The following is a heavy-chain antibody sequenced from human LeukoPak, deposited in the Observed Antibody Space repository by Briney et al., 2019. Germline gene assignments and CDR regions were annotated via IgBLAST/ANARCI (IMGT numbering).Heavy chain of an antibody. J-gene: IGHJ4*02. D-gene: IGHD3-22*01. CDR2: IKSKTDGWTT. CDR1: GFTLSNAW. Sequence: GGSLRPSCAASGFTLSNAWMSWVRQAPGKGLEWVGRIKSKTDGWTTDYAAPVKGRFTISRDDSKNTLHLQMNSLKTEDTAVYYCTTDLSYYYDSSGYFELDYWGQGTLVTVSS. CDR3: TTDLSYYYDSSGYFELDY. V-gene: IGHV3-15*01.